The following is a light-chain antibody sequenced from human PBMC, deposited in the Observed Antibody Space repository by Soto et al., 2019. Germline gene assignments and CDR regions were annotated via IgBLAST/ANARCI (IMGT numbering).Light chain of an antibody. CDR3: QQYDSYPYT. J-gene: IGKJ5*01. Sequence: PITQAPATLSASGGARVTITCRASQSISSWLAWYQQKPGKAPNLLIYKASSLESGVPSRFSGSGSGTEFTITISSLQPDDVETYYCQQYDSYPYTFGQGTRLEIK. CDR2: KAS. V-gene: IGKV1-5*03. CDR1: QSISSW.